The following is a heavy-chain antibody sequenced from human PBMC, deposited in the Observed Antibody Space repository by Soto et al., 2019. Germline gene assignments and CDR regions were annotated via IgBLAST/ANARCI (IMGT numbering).Heavy chain of an antibody. CDR2: IYYSGST. D-gene: IGHD6-6*01. CDR3: ARERAARRFDP. V-gene: IGHV4-61*01. J-gene: IGHJ5*02. Sequence: SETLSLTCTVSGGSVSSGSYYWSWIRQPPGKGLEWIGYIYYSGSTNYNPSLKSRVTISVDTSKNQFSLKLSSVTAADTAVYYCARERAARRFDPWGQGTLVTVSS. CDR1: GGSVSSGSYY.